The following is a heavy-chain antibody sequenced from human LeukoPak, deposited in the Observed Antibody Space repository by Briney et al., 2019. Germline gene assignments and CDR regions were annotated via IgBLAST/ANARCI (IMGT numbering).Heavy chain of an antibody. V-gene: IGHV3-30-3*01. CDR2: ISDDGNNE. CDR1: GFIFSDYA. Sequence: WGSLRLSCVASGFIFSDYAVHWLRRAPGKGLEWVAVISDDGNNEYYADSVKGRFTISRDNYKDTLYLQMNSLRPEDTAVYYCAKGDRSFVVDYWRQGTLVSVSS. CDR3: AKGDRSFVVDY. D-gene: IGHD3-22*01. J-gene: IGHJ4*02.